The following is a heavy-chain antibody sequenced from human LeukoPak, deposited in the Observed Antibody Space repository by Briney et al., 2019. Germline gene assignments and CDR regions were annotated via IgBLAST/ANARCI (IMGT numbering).Heavy chain of an antibody. Sequence: GGSLRLSCAASGFTFSSYAMSWVRQAPGKGLEWVSAISGSGGSTYYADSLKGRFTISRDNSKNTLYLQMNSLRAEDTAVYYCANRGGRYSSGWRNVRFDYWGQGTLVTVSS. CDR2: ISGSGGST. CDR1: GFTFSSYA. J-gene: IGHJ4*02. V-gene: IGHV3-23*01. D-gene: IGHD6-19*01. CDR3: ANRGGRYSSGWRNVRFDY.